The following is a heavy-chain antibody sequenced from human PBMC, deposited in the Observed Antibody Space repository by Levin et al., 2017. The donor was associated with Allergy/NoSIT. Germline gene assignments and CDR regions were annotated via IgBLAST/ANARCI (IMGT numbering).Heavy chain of an antibody. CDR2: IYGSSETT. CDR1: GVSLGPYY. Sequence: KASETLSLTCSVSGVSLGPYYWSWIRRPAGKGLEWIGRIYGSSETTNFNPSLKSRVSISVDRSLNLVSLTLSSVTAADTAVYYCARTYCGNHCYFAHWGQGTLVTVSS. CDR3: ARTYCGNHCYFAH. J-gene: IGHJ5*02. D-gene: IGHD2-21*02. V-gene: IGHV4-4*07.